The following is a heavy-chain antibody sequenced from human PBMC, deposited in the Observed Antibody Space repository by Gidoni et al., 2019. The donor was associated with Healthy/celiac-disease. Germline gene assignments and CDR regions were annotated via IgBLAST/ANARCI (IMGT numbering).Heavy chain of an antibody. J-gene: IGHJ4*02. CDR3: ARDADYDSSGPIDY. CDR1: GFTFENNA. V-gene: IGHV3-9*01. Sequence: EVQLAESGGGLVQPGRSLKLSCAAAGFTFENNAMHLVRQAPRKGLEWVSGINWNSGSIGYVDSVKGRFTISRDNAKYSLYLQMNSLRAEDTALYYCARDADYDSSGPIDYWGQGTLVTVSS. CDR2: INWNSGSI. D-gene: IGHD3-22*01.